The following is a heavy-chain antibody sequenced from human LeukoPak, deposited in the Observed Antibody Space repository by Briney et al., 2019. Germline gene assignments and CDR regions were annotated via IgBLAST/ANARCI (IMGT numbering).Heavy chain of an antibody. J-gene: IGHJ4*02. Sequence: PGGSLRLSCAASGFTFSDYYMSWIRQAPGKGLEWVSVIYNDGTTYNADSVKGRFTISRDNSKNTLYLQMNSLRTEDTAMYYCARAPLQYDRQFDYWGQGTLVTVSS. CDR2: IYNDGTT. CDR3: ARAPLQYDRQFDY. CDR1: GFTFSDYY. D-gene: IGHD3-22*01. V-gene: IGHV3-66*02.